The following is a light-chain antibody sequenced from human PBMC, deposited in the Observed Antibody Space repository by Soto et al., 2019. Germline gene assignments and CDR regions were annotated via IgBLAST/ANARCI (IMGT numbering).Light chain of an antibody. CDR2: EDN. CDR1: GGSLASNY. J-gene: IGLJ2*01. Sequence: NFMLTQPHSVSGSPGKTVTISCTGSGGSLASNYVQWYQQRPGRAPTTVIYEDNDRPSGVPNRFSGSVDISSNSAFLTISGLRSENGGDYYCHSLDSSDLGFFAGGTQLA. V-gene: IGLV6-57*02. CDR3: HSLDSSDLGF.